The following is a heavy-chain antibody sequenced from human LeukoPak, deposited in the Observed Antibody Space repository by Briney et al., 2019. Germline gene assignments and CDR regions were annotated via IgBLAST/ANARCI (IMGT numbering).Heavy chain of an antibody. V-gene: IGHV1-2*02. D-gene: IGHD6-13*01. CDR3: AREPTAAAAATGDNWFDP. CDR2: INPNSGGT. CDR1: GFLFTAYY. J-gene: IGHJ5*02. Sequence: ASVKVSCKASGFLFTAYYVHWVRQAPGQGLEWMGWINPNSGGTSYAQNFQGRVTMTRDSSISTAYMELGRLTSDDTAVYYCAREPTAAAAATGDNWFDPWGQGTLVTVSS.